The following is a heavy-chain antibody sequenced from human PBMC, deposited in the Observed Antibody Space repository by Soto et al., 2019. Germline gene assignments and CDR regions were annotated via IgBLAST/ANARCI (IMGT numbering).Heavy chain of an antibody. CDR2: TYYRSRWYN. J-gene: IGHJ6*03. V-gene: IGHV6-1*01. Sequence: LSQTLSLTCVISGDSVSSNSAAWNWIRQSPSRGLEWLGRTYYRSRWYNDYAVAVRSRITVNADTSKNQFSLHLNSVTPEDTALYSCAETSPLKGYSLAFWDKGPTAPV. D-gene: IGHD1-7*01. CDR3: AETSPLKGYSLAF. CDR1: GDSVSSNSAA.